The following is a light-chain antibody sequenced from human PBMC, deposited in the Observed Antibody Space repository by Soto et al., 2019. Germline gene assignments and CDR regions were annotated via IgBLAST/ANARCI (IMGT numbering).Light chain of an antibody. CDR2: DVG. J-gene: IGLJ1*01. Sequence: QSVLTQPASVSGSPGQSITISCTGTSSDVGGYNYVSWYQQHPGKAPKLMIYDVGNRPSGVSNRFSGSKSSNTASLTISGLQAEDEADYYCSSYTTSSTYVFGTGTKVTV. CDR1: SSDVGGYNY. CDR3: SSYTTSSTYV. V-gene: IGLV2-14*01.